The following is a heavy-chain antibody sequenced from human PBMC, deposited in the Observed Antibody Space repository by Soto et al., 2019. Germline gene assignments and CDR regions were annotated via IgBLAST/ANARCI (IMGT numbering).Heavy chain of an antibody. CDR2: IYPGDSDT. Sequence: GESLKISCKASGYSFTSYWIGWVRQMPGKGLEWMGTIYPGDSDTRYSPSFQGQVSISADKSTSAVYLQWSSLKASDTAMYYCARQTSTRYFDWLLFYAFNIWGQGTMVTVSS. D-gene: IGHD3-9*01. J-gene: IGHJ3*02. CDR3: ARQTSTRYFDWLLFYAFNI. V-gene: IGHV5-51*01. CDR1: GYSFTSYW.